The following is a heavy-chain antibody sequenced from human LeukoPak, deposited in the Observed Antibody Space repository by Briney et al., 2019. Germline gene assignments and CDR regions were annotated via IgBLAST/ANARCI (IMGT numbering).Heavy chain of an antibody. D-gene: IGHD3-10*01. CDR3: ARYNSLLRGVTTSDY. CDR2: ISGHNGDV. J-gene: IGHJ4*02. CDR1: GYTFSNYG. Sequence: RASVKVSCKASGYTFSNYGITGVRQAPGQGLEWMGTISGHNGDVNYAPKFQGRVTMTTDTSTTTAYMELRSLRFDDTAVYYCARYNSLLRGVTTSDYWGQGTLVTVSS. V-gene: IGHV1-18*01.